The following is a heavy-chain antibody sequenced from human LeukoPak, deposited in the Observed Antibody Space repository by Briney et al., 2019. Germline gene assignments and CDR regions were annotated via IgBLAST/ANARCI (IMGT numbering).Heavy chain of an antibody. Sequence: ASVKVSCKASGYTFTSYYMHWVRQAPGQGLEWMGIINPSGGSTSYAQKFQGRVTMTRDTSTSTVYMELSSLRSEDTAVYYCARGLRYQLLFWNNPHYYYYYMDVRGKGTTVTVSS. CDR2: INPSGGST. J-gene: IGHJ6*03. V-gene: IGHV1-46*01. CDR1: GYTFTSYY. D-gene: IGHD2-2*01. CDR3: ARGLRYQLLFWNNPHYYYYYMDV.